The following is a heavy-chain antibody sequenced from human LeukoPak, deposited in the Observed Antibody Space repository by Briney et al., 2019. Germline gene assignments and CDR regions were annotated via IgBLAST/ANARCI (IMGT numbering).Heavy chain of an antibody. Sequence: SETLSLTCTVSGGSISSSSYYWGWIRQPPGKGLEWIGSIYYSGSTYYNPSLKSRVTISVDTSKNQFSLKLSSVTAADTAVYYCARVREYQLLYNWFDPWGQGTLVTVSS. CDR2: IYYSGST. CDR1: GGSISSSSYY. J-gene: IGHJ5*02. V-gene: IGHV4-39*07. D-gene: IGHD2-2*02. CDR3: ARVREYQLLYNWFDP.